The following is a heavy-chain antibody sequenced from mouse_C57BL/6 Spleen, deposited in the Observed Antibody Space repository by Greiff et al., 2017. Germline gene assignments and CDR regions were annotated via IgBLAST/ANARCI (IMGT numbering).Heavy chain of an antibody. V-gene: IGHV1-54*01. D-gene: IGHD1-1*01. CDR3: AREDYYGSSSYFDY. CDR2: INPGSGGT. Sequence: VQLQQSGAELVRPGTSVKVSCKASGYAFTNYLIEWVKQRPGQGLEWIGVINPGSGGTNYNEKFKGKATLTADKSSSTAYMQLSSLTSEDSAVYFCAREDYYGSSSYFDYWGQGTTLTVSS. J-gene: IGHJ2*01. CDR1: GYAFTNYL.